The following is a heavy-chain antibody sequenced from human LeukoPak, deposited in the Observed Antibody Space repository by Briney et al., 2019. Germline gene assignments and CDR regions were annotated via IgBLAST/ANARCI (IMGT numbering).Heavy chain of an antibody. CDR2: INTHNGAT. CDR1: GNTFAGYY. J-gene: IGHJ4*02. CDR3: ARGPIGGPRKGFDI. V-gene: IGHV1-2*02. Sequence: ASVKVSCKASGNTFAGYYVHWVRQAPGQGLEWMGWINTHNGATNYAQHFQGRVTMTTDTAVTTAYMDLDGLISDDAAVCFCARGPIGGPRKGFDIWGQGTLVTVSS. D-gene: IGHD1-26*01.